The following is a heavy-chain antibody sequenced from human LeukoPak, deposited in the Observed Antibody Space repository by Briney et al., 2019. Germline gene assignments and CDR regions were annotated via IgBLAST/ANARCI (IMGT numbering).Heavy chain of an antibody. J-gene: IGHJ6*04. D-gene: IGHD2-15*01. Sequence: SETLSLTCAVYGGSLSGYYWSWIRQPPGKGLEWIGEINLIGSTNYNPSIKSRVTISVDTCKNQFSLKLSYVTAADTGVYYCARGRLLRRGMDVWGKGTTVTVSS. CDR3: ARGRLLRRGMDV. CDR2: INLIGST. CDR1: GGSLSGYY. V-gene: IGHV4-34*01.